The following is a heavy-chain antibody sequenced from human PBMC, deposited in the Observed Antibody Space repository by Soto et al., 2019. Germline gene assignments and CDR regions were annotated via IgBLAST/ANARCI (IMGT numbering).Heavy chain of an antibody. J-gene: IGHJ5*02. D-gene: IGHD1-1*01. CDR2: IYYSGST. CDR3: ARHTTDNWFDP. V-gene: IGHV4-39*01. CDR1: GGSISSSSYY. Sequence: PSETLSLTCTVSGGSISSSSYYWGWIRQPPGKGLEWIGSIYYSGSTYYNPSLKSRVTISVDTSKNQFSLKLSSLTAADTAVYYCARHTTDNWFDPWGQGTLVTVSS.